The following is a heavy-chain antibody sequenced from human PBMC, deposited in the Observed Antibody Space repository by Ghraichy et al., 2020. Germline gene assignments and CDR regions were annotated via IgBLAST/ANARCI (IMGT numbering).Heavy chain of an antibody. CDR3: ARDLVLDYYDSSGLYDY. CDR1: GGTFSSYA. D-gene: IGHD3-22*01. CDR2: IIPIFGTA. J-gene: IGHJ4*02. Sequence: SVKVSCKASGGTFSSYAISWVRQAPGQGLEWMGGIIPIFGTANYAQKFQGRVTITADESTSTAYMELSSLRSEDTAVYYCARDLVLDYYDSSGLYDYWGQGTLVTVSS. V-gene: IGHV1-69*13.